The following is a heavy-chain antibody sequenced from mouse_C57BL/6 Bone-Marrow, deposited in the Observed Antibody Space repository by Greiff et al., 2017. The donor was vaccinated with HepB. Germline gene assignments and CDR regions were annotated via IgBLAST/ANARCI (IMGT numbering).Heavy chain of an antibody. V-gene: IGHV1-82*01. CDR3: ARDDSGYLNFDY. D-gene: IGHD3-2*02. J-gene: IGHJ2*01. Sequence: VQLQQSGPELVKPGASVKISCKASGYAFSSSWMNWVKQRPGKGLEWIGRIYPGDGDTNYNGKFKGKATLTADKSSSTAYMPLRSLTSEDSAVYFCARDDSGYLNFDYWGQGTTLTVSS. CDR2: IYPGDGDT. CDR1: GYAFSSSW.